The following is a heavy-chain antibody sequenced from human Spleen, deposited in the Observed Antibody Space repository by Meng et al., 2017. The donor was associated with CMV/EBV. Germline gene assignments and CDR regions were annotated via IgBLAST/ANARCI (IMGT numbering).Heavy chain of an antibody. CDR2: INRDGSST. J-gene: IGHJ6*02. CDR3: AKDDDYGGSYYYYGMDV. D-gene: IGHD4-23*01. V-gene: IGHV3-74*01. CDR1: GFTFSSFW. Sequence: GGSLRLSCAASGFTFSSFWMHWVRQVPGKGLVWVSRINRDGSSTYYADSVKGRFTISRDNSKNTLYLQMNSLRAEDTAVYYCAKDDDYGGSYYYYGMDVWGQGTTVTVSS.